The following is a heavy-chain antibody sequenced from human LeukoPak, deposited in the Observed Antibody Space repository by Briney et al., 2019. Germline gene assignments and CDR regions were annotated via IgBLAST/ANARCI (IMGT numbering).Heavy chain of an antibody. J-gene: IGHJ4*02. CDR2: INPSGGST. D-gene: IGHD3-10*01. CDR3: ARDTGVSSYYCDY. Sequence: ASVKVSCKASGYTFTIYHIHWVRQAPGQGLEWMGIINPSGGSTSYARKFQGRVTMTRDTSTSTVYMELSSLKSEDTAVYYCARDTGVSSYYCDYWGQGTLVTVFS. V-gene: IGHV1-46*01. CDR1: GYTFTIYH.